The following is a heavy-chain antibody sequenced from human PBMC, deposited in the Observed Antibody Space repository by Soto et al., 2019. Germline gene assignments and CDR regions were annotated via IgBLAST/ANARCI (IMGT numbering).Heavy chain of an antibody. D-gene: IGHD5-18*01. J-gene: IGHJ6*03. CDR1: GFTVSSNY. CDR2: IYSGGST. V-gene: IGHV3-53*04. Sequence: GGSLRLSCAASGFTVSSNYMSWVRQAPGKGLEWVSVIYSGGSTYYADSVKGRFTISRHSSKNTLYLQMNSLRAEDTAVYYCARVGGYSYGYNYYYYMDVWGKGTTVTVSS. CDR3: ARVGGYSYGYNYYYYMDV.